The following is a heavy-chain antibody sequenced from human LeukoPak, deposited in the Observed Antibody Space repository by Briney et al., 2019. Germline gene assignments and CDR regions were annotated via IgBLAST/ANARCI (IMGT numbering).Heavy chain of an antibody. CDR2: IYYSGST. CDR1: GGSINNYY. J-gene: IGHJ4*02. Sequence: SETLSLTCTVSGGSINNYYWSWIRQPPGKGLEWIGYIYYSGSTNYNPSLKSRVTISVDTSKNQFYLKLSSVTAADTAVYYCARLGSSGYDIDYWGQGTLVTVSS. D-gene: IGHD5-12*01. CDR3: ARLGSSGYDIDY. V-gene: IGHV4-59*08.